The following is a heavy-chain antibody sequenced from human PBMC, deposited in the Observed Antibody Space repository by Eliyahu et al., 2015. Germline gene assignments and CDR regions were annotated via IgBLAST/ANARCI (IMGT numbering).Heavy chain of an antibody. V-gene: IGHV1-69*01. CDR1: GXTFSSYG. CDR3: ARDNYDILTGYYQTPGDYYYYGMDV. CDR2: IIPVFGTA. Sequence: QVQLVQSGAEVKKPGSSVXVSCKASGXTFSSYGISGVRQAPGQGLEWMGGIIPVFGTANYAQKFQGRVTVTADESTSTAYMELSSLRSEDTAVYYCARDNYDILTGYYQTPGDYYYYGMDVWGKGTTVTVSS. D-gene: IGHD3-9*01. J-gene: IGHJ6*04.